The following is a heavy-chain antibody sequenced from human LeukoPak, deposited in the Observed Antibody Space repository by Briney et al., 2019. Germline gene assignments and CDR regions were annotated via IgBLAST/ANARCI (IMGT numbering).Heavy chain of an antibody. Sequence: SGGSLRLSCAASGFTFSSYAMSWVRQAPGKGLEWASAISGSGGSTYYADSVKGRFTISRDNSKNTLYLQMNSLRAEDTAVYYCATDEAATGRLDYWGQGTLVTDSS. CDR2: ISGSGGST. J-gene: IGHJ4*02. V-gene: IGHV3-23*01. D-gene: IGHD1-1*01. CDR1: GFTFSSYA. CDR3: ATDEAATGRLDY.